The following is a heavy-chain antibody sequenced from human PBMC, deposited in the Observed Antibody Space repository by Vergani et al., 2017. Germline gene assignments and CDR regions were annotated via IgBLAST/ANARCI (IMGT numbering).Heavy chain of an antibody. CDR2: LTGGGGST. J-gene: IGHJ5*01. Sequence: EVQLLESGGSLKQPGGSVRLSCAASGFTFSTYAMHWVRQAPGKGLEWVSALTGGGGSTYYADSFKGRFIISRDNSRDTLYLQMNSLRPEDTATYYCVKDAVRYENWFDSWGQGTLVTVSS. CDR1: GFTFSTYA. CDR3: VKDAVRYENWFDS. V-gene: IGHV3-23*01. D-gene: IGHD3-3*01.